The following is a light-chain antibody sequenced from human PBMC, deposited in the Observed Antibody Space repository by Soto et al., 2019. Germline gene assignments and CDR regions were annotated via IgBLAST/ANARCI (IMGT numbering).Light chain of an antibody. CDR3: QQYNNRPYT. V-gene: IGKV1-33*01. CDR2: EAS. J-gene: IGKJ2*01. CDR1: QAISKY. Sequence: DIQMNQSPSSLSASLGDRVTITCQASQAISKYLHGYHQRPGKAPILVSYEASNLEAGGPSRFSGGGAGSSFTLTISSLQPDDNGTYFYQQYNNRPYTFGQRTKLDIK.